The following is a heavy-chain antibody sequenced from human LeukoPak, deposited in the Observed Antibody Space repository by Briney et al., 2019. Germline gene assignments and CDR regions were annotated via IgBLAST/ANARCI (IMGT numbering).Heavy chain of an antibody. CDR2: IYSGGST. J-gene: IGHJ4*02. CDR3: TKGGSYAPLDY. D-gene: IGHD1-26*01. Sequence: GGSLRLSCAASGFTVSSNYMSWVRQAPGKGLEWVSVIYSGGSTYYADSVKGRFTISRDNSKNTLYLQMNSLRAEDTAIYYCTKGGSYAPLDYWGQGALVTVSS. V-gene: IGHV3-66*01. CDR1: GFTVSSNY.